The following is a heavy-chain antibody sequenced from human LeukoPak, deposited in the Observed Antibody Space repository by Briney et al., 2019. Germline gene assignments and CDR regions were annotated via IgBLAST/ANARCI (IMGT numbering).Heavy chain of an antibody. Sequence: PGGSLRLSCAASGFTFSSYEMNWVRQAPGKGLEWVSYISSSGSTIYYADSVKGRFTISRDNAKNSLYLQMNSLRAEDTAVYYCAKHEITLYYYGSGSFDYWGQGTLVTVSS. J-gene: IGHJ4*02. V-gene: IGHV3-48*03. CDR2: ISSSGSTI. CDR3: AKHEITLYYYGSGSFDY. D-gene: IGHD3-10*01. CDR1: GFTFSSYE.